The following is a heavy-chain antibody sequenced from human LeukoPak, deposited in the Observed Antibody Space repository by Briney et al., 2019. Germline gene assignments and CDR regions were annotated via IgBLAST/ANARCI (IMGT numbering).Heavy chain of an antibody. J-gene: IGHJ4*02. V-gene: IGHV3-33*01. CDR3: VRGPGTYFYYSGSSSDFDY. CDR2: MSYDGTSK. Sequence: PGGSLRLSCAASGFTFDNFGMHWVRQAPGRGLEWVALMSYDGTSKYYADSVKGRFTISRDDSKDTLFLEMNSLRGEDTAVYYCVRGPGTYFYYSGSSSDFDYWGQGTPVTISS. CDR1: GFTFDNFG. D-gene: IGHD3-10*01.